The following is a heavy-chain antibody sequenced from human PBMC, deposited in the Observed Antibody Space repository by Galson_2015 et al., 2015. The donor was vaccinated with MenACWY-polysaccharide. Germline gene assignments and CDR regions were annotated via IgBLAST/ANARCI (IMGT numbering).Heavy chain of an antibody. CDR3: ARDVETKGGRTDY. Sequence: SLRLSCAASGFTFTSYSMNWVRQAPGKGLEWVAYISTTGSNIYYADSVKGRFTISRDNARKSLYLQMNSLGDEDTAVYYCARDVETKGGRTDYWGQGTLVTVSS. CDR1: GFTFTSYS. V-gene: IGHV3-48*02. D-gene: IGHD1-1*01. CDR2: ISTTGSNI. J-gene: IGHJ4*02.